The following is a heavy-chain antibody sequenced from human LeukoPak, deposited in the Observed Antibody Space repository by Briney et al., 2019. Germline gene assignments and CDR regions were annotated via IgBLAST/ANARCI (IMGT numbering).Heavy chain of an antibody. V-gene: IGHV4-59*08. J-gene: IGHJ4*01. CDR1: GGSISYYF. CDR2: VHYSGTN. CDR3: VRQKAVSADFEY. D-gene: IGHD1-26*01. Sequence: SETLSLTCTVSGGSISYYFWSWFRQSPGKGLEWIGNVHYSGTNTYNPSLESRLSMSVGTSKNQFSLTLNSATAADTAVYYCVRQKAVSADFEYWGQGTLVTVAS.